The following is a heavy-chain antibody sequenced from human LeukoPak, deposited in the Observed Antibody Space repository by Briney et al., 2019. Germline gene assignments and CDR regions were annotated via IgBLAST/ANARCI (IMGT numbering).Heavy chain of an antibody. J-gene: IGHJ1*01. Sequence: SETLSLTCAVYGGSFSGYYWSWIRQPPGKGLEWIGDINHSGSTNYNPSLKSRVTISVDTSKNQFSLKLSSVTAADTAVYYCATLHYAEYFQHWGQGTLVTVSS. CDR2: INHSGST. CDR3: ATLHYAEYFQH. D-gene: IGHD4-17*01. V-gene: IGHV4-34*01. CDR1: GGSFSGYY.